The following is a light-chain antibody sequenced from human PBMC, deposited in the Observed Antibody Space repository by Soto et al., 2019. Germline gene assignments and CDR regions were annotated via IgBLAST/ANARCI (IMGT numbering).Light chain of an antibody. V-gene: IGKV1-39*01. CDR3: QQSYSTLFP. CDR1: QTITRF. J-gene: IGKJ3*01. Sequence: DIQMTQSPSSLSASVGDRVTITCRASQTITRFLDWYQQKPGRAPNLLIYAASSLQSGVPSRFSGSGSGTEFTLTISSLQPEDFATYYCQQSYSTLFPFGPGTKVEIK. CDR2: AAS.